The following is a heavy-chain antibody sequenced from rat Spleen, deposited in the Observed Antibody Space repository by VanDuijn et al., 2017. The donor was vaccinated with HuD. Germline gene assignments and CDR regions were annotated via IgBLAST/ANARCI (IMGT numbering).Heavy chain of an antibody. CDR3: ARPSYGYPFAY. D-gene: IGHD1-7*01. CDR2: ISYDGSST. CDR1: GFTFSDYY. J-gene: IGHJ3*01. V-gene: IGHV5-29*01. Sequence: EVQLVESGGGLVQPRRSLKLSCAASGFTFSDYYMAWVRQAPTKGLEWVATISYDGSSTYYRDSVKGRFTISRDNAKSTLYLQMDSLRSEDTATYYCARPSYGYPFAYWGQGTLVTVSS.